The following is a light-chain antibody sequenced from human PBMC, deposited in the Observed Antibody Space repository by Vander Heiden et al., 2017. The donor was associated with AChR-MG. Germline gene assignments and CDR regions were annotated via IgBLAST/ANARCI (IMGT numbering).Light chain of an antibody. CDR1: QSVSSN. J-gene: IGKJ3*01. V-gene: IGKV3-15*01. Sequence: EIVMTHSPASLSVSPGERATLSCRASQSVSSNFNWYQQKPGQAPRLLIYGASTRATGIPARFSGSGSGTEFTLTISSLQSEDIAVYYCQQYDNWPFTFGHGTKVDIK. CDR3: QQYDNWPFT. CDR2: GAS.